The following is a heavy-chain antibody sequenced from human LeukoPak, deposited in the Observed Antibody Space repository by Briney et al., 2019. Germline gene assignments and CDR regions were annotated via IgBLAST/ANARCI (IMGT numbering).Heavy chain of an antibody. J-gene: IGHJ4*02. CDR3: AKDRVPRYSGYGLSDD. D-gene: IGHD5-12*01. CDR2: ITGSGDST. CDR1: GFTFSSYA. V-gene: IGHV3-23*01. Sequence: GGSLRLSCTASGFTFSSYAMSWVRQAPGKGLDWVSAITGSGDSTYYADSMKGRFTISRDNSKNTLYLQMNNLRAEDTALYYCAKDRVPRYSGYGLSDDWGQGTLVTVSA.